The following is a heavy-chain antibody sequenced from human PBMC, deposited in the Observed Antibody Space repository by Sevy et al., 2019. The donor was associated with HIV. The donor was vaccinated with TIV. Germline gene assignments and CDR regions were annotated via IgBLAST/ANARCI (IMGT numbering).Heavy chain of an antibody. CDR1: GYTFTSYD. CDR2: MNPDSGKR. D-gene: IGHD6-13*01. J-gene: IGHJ6*02. V-gene: IGHV1-8*01. CDR3: ARADLDSSTFFYYYGMDV. Sequence: ASVKVSCKTSGYTFTSYDINWVRQATGQGLEWMGWMNPDSGKRDYAQKFQGRVTMTTNTSISTAYMELRSLRSEDSAVYYCARADLDSSTFFYYYGMDVWGQGTTVTVSS.